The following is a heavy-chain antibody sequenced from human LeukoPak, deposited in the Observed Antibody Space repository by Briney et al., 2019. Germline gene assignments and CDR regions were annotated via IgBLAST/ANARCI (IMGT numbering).Heavy chain of an antibody. CDR3: ARAAAGRAYYHYGMDV. J-gene: IGHJ6*02. V-gene: IGHV3-53*01. D-gene: IGHD6-13*01. Sequence: PRGSLRLSCAAFGFTVRSDDMNWVRQAPGKGLEWVSILQSDGTPSYAGSVKGRFAISRDISKNTLDLQMNSLRADDTAVYYCARAAAGRAYYHYGMDVWGQGTTVTVSS. CDR1: GFTVRSDD. CDR2: LQSDGTP.